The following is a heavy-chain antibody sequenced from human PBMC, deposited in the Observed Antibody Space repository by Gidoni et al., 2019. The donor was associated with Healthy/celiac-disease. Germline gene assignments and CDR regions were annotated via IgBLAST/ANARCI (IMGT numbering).Heavy chain of an antibody. J-gene: IGHJ4*02. CDR1: GFTFSSYD. D-gene: IGHD6-13*01. V-gene: IGHV3-13*01. Sequence: EVQLVESGGGLVQPGGSLRLSCAASGFTFSSYDMHWVRQATGKGLEWVLAIGTAGDTYYPGSVKGRFTISRENAKNSLYLQMNSLRAGDTAVYYCARVRYSSSWYYFDYWGQGTLVTVSS. CDR2: IGTAGDT. CDR3: ARVRYSSSWYYFDY.